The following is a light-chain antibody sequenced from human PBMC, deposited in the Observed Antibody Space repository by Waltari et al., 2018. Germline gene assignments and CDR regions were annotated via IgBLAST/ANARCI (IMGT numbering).Light chain of an antibody. V-gene: IGKV3-20*01. CDR3: QHYGTSSWT. Sequence: EIVLTQSPGTLSLSPGERATLSCRASQPIAGRYLAWFQQRPGQAPRLLIYGASHRATDIPDRFSGSGSGTDFTLTISRLEPGDFAVFYCQHYGTSSWTFGQGTNVEIK. J-gene: IGKJ1*01. CDR1: QPIAGRY. CDR2: GAS.